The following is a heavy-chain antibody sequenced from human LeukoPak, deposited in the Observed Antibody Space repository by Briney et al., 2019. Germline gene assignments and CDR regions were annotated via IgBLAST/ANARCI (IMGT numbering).Heavy chain of an antibody. CDR2: ISSSSYI. CDR1: GFTFSSYS. Sequence: PGGSLRLSCAASGFTFSSYSMNWVRQAPGKGLEWVSSISSSSYIYYADSVKGRFTISRDNAKNSLYLQMNSLRTEDTAVYYCARERSIGSLDYWGQGTLVTVSS. CDR3: ARERSIGSLDY. D-gene: IGHD1-26*01. V-gene: IGHV3-21*01. J-gene: IGHJ4*02.